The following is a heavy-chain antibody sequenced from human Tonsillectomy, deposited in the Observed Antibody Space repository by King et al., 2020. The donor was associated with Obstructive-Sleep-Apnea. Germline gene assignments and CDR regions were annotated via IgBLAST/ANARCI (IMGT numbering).Heavy chain of an antibody. J-gene: IGHJ5*02. CDR1: GFSLSTSGVG. D-gene: IGHD3-10*01. CDR3: AHSVVRGVVRWFDP. Sequence: TLKESGPTLVKPTQTLTLTFAFSGFSLSTSGVGVGWIRQPPGKALEWLSPIYWDDEKRFSPTLKRRLTVTKDNSKNQVVLTMTNMDPVDTATYYCAHSVVRGVVRWFDPWGQGTLVTVSS. V-gene: IGHV2-5*02. CDR2: IYWDDEK.